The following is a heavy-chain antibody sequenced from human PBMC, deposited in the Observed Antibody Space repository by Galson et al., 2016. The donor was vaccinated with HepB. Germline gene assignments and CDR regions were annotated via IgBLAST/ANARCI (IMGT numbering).Heavy chain of an antibody. J-gene: IGHJ5*02. Sequence: SVKVSCKASGYTFTTYDINWVRQATGQGLEWMGWMNPKSGNTGYAQKFQGRVTMTRDTSINTAYMELSRLRSEDTAVYYCARRNSAYRAGNWFDPWGQGTLVTVSS. CDR3: ARRNSAYRAGNWFDP. V-gene: IGHV1-8*01. CDR1: GYTFTTYD. CDR2: MNPKSGNT. D-gene: IGHD5-12*01.